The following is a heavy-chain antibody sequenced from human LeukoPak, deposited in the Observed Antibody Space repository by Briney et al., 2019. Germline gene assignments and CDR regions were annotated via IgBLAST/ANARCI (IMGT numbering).Heavy chain of an antibody. CDR3: ARVGGSKYYYYYYGMDV. Sequence: SETLSLTCTVSGGSISSYYWSWIRQPPGKGLEWIGYIYYSGSTNYNPFLKSRVTISVDTSKNQLSLKLSSVTAADTAVYYRARVGGSKYYYYYYGMDVWGQGTTVTVSS. CDR1: GGSISSYY. V-gene: IGHV4-59*01. J-gene: IGHJ6*02. CDR2: IYYSGST. D-gene: IGHD1-26*01.